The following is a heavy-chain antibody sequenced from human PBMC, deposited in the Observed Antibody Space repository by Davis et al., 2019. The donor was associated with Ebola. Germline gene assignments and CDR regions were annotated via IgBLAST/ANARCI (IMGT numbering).Heavy chain of an antibody. J-gene: IGHJ6*04. CDR1: GYTFTGYY. D-gene: IGHD4-11*01. CDR3: ARESPVTHYYYGMDV. V-gene: IGHV1-2*06. Sequence: AASVKVSCKASGYTFTGYYMHWVRHAPGQGLEWMGRINPNSGGTNYAQKFQGRVTMTRDTSISTAYMELSRLRSDDTAVYYCARESPVTHYYYGMDVWGKGTTVTVSS. CDR2: INPNSGGT.